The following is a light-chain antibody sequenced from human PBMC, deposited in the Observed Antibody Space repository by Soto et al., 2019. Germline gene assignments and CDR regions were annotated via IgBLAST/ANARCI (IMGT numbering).Light chain of an antibody. J-gene: IGLJ1*01. CDR1: SSDVGGYKY. CDR3: SSYTISSTRV. Sequence: QSVLTQPASVSGSPGQSITISCTGTSSDVGGYKYVSWYQQHPGKAPKLMIYDIRNRPSGVSNRFSGSKSGNTASLTISGLQAEDEADYYCSSYTISSTRVFGTGTKLTVL. CDR2: DIR. V-gene: IGLV2-14*03.